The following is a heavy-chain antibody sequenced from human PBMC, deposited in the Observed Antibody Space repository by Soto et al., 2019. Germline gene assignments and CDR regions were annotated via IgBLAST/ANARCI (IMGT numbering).Heavy chain of an antibody. CDR2: LVPQFGTP. J-gene: IGHJ4*02. D-gene: IGHD5-18*01. Sequence: QVQLVQSGAEVKKPGSSVKVSCLASRGTFNRYAINWVRQAPGHGLEWLGALVPQFGTPNYAQKFQDRVTIVADESTNTTSMELRGLTSHDTAVYYCARQNRDTPMVPLDVWGQGTLVTFSS. CDR3: ARQNRDTPMVPLDV. V-gene: IGHV1-69*01. CDR1: RGTFNRYA.